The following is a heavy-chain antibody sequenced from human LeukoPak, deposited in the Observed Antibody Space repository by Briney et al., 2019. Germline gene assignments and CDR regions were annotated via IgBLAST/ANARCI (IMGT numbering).Heavy chain of an antibody. D-gene: IGHD6-19*01. J-gene: IGHJ4*02. Sequence: PSETLSLTCTVSGGSISSSSYYWGWIRQPPGKGLEWIGSIYYSGSTYYNPSLKSRVTISVDTSKNQFSLKLSSVTAADTAVYYCATQSQWPTQSPFDYWGQGTLVTDSS. CDR1: GGSISSSSYY. V-gene: IGHV4-39*01. CDR3: ATQSQWPTQSPFDY. CDR2: IYYSGST.